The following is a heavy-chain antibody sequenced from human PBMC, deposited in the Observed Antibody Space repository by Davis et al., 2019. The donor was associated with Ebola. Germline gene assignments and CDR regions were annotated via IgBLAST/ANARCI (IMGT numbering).Heavy chain of an antibody. V-gene: IGHV3-30-3*01. Sequence: PGGSLRLSCAASGFTFSSYAMHWVRQAPGKGLEWVAVISYDGSNKYYADSVKGRFTISRDNSKNTLYLQMNSLRAEDTAVYYCAKDGVWVWGQGTLVTVSS. D-gene: IGHD3-3*01. CDR1: GFTFSSYA. J-gene: IGHJ4*02. CDR2: ISYDGSNK. CDR3: AKDGVWV.